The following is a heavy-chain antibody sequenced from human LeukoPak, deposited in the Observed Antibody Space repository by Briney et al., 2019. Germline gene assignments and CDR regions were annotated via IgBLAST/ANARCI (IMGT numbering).Heavy chain of an antibody. V-gene: IGHV3-21*01. J-gene: IGHJ4*02. CDR2: ISSSSSYI. Sequence: GGSLRLSCAASGFTFSSYSMNWVRQAPGKGLEWVSSISSSSSYIYYAASVKGRFTISRDNAKNSLYLQMNSLRAEDTAVYYCARGRTGGYSYGYYFDYWGQGTLVTVSS. D-gene: IGHD5-18*01. CDR1: GFTFSSYS. CDR3: ARGRTGGYSYGYYFDY.